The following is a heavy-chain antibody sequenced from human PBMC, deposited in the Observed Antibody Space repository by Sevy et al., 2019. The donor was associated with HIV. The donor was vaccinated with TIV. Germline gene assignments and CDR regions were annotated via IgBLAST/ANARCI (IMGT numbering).Heavy chain of an antibody. CDR1: GFTLSKYS. Sequence: GGSLRLSCAASGFTLSKYSMSWVRQPPGKGLGWVSTLSFGCGEINYADSVKGRFTISRENSKSSVYLQMNNLRPEDTAVYYCAREGCTKPHDYWGQGTLVTVSS. CDR3: AREGCTKPHDY. V-gene: IGHV3-23*01. J-gene: IGHJ4*02. CDR2: LSFGCGEI. D-gene: IGHD2-8*01.